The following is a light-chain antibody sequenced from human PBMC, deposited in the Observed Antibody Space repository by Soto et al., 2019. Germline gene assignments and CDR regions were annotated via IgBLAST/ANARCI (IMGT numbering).Light chain of an antibody. CDR1: QSVSSY. Sequence: EIVLTQSSATLSLSAEVSVVASSRASQSVSSYLAWYQQKPGQAPRLLIYDASNRATGIPARFSGSGSWTDFTLTISSLAPEDFAVYRCQQRSDWPPISCGQGTRLEIK. V-gene: IGKV3-11*01. CDR2: DAS. J-gene: IGKJ5*01. CDR3: QQRSDWPPIS.